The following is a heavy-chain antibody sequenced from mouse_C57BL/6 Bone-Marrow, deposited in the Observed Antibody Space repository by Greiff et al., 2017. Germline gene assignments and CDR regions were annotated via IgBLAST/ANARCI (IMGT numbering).Heavy chain of an antibody. CDR2: IYPGSGST. Sequence: QVQLQQPGAELVKPGASVTMSCKASGYTFTSYWITWVKQRPGQGLEWIGDIYPGSGSTNYNEKFKSKATLTVDTSSSTAYMQRSSLTSEDSAVYYCARPYYSNYWYFDVWGTGTTVTVSS. CDR3: ARPYYSNYWYFDV. V-gene: IGHV1-55*01. CDR1: GYTFTSYW. D-gene: IGHD2-5*01. J-gene: IGHJ1*03.